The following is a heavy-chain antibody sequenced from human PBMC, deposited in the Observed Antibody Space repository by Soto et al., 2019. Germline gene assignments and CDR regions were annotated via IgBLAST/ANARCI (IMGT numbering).Heavy chain of an antibody. CDR3: ASERISSWDPSDDAFDI. CDR1: GYTHTRYD. D-gene: IGHD1-26*01. J-gene: IGHJ3*02. CDR2: MNPNSGNT. Sequence: GASVKVTCKATGYTHTRYDINWVRQATGKGLEWMGWMNPNSGNTGYAQKFKGRVTMTRNTSISTAYMELSSLRSEDSAVYYCASERISSWDPSDDAFDIWGQGTMVTVSS. V-gene: IGHV1-8*01.